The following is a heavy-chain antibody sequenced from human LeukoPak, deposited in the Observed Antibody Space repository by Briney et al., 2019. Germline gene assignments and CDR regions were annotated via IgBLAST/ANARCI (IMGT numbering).Heavy chain of an antibody. V-gene: IGHV4-61*01. CDR3: ARERYCSSTCCLTHYYGMDV. D-gene: IGHD2-2*01. CDR2: IYYSGST. J-gene: IGHJ6*02. Sequence: PSETLSLTCTVSGGSVSSGSYYWSWIRQPPGKGLEWIGYIYYSGSTNYNPSLKSRVTISVDTSKNQFSLKLGSVTAADTAVYYCARERYCSSTCCLTHYYGMDVWGQGTTVTVSS. CDR1: GGSVSSGSYY.